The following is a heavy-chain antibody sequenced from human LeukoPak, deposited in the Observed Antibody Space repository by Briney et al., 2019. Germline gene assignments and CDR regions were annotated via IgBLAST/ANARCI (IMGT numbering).Heavy chain of an antibody. D-gene: IGHD6-19*01. Sequence: ASVKVSCKASGYTFTSYDINWVRQATGQGLEWMGWMSPNSGNTGYAQKFQGRVTMTRNTSISTAYMELSSLRSEDTAVYYCARGRIREQWVFYYWGQGTLVTVSS. J-gene: IGHJ4*02. V-gene: IGHV1-8*01. CDR1: GYTFTSYD. CDR3: ARGRIREQWVFYY. CDR2: MSPNSGNT.